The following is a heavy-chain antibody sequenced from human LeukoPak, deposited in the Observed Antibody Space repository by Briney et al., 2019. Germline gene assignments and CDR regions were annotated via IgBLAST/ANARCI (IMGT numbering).Heavy chain of an antibody. CDR2: IYPGDSHT. Sequence: GESLKISCKASGYSFTTYWIGWVRQMPGKGLEWMGIIYPGDSHTRYNPSFQGQVTISADKSISAAYLQWTSLKASDTAIYYCARQATIGWYFFDYWGQGTLVTVSS. J-gene: IGHJ4*02. V-gene: IGHV5-51*01. CDR1: GYSFTTYW. CDR3: ARQATIGWYFFDY. D-gene: IGHD6-19*01.